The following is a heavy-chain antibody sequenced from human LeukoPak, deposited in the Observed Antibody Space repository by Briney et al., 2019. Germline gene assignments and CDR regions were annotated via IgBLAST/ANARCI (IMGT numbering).Heavy chain of an antibody. Sequence: GGSLRLSCAASGFTSSSYWMSWVRQAPGKGLEWVANIKQDGSEKYYVDSVKGRFTISRDNAKNSLYLQMNSLRAEDTAVYYCARDRMGRIFDYWGQGTLVTVSS. CDR1: GFTSSSYW. D-gene: IGHD1-26*01. CDR2: IKQDGSEK. CDR3: ARDRMGRIFDY. V-gene: IGHV3-7*01. J-gene: IGHJ4*02.